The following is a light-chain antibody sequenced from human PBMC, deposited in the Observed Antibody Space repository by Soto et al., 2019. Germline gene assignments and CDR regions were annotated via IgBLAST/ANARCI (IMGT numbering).Light chain of an antibody. V-gene: IGKV1-39*01. CDR3: QQSYSTPLP. CDR2: AAS. CDR1: QSISSY. J-gene: IGKJ4*01. Sequence: DIQMTQSPSSLSASVGDRVTITCRASQSISSYLNWYQQKPGKAPKLLIYAASSLQSGVPSRFSGSGSGTDLTLTLSSLQPEDFATYYSQQSYSTPLPFGGGTKVKIK.